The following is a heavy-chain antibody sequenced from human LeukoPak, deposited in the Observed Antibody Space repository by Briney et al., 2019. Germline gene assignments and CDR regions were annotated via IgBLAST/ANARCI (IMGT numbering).Heavy chain of an antibody. CDR2: IKSKTDGGTT. Sequence: GGSLRLSCAASGFTFSNAWMSWVRQAPGKGLEWVGRIKSKTDGGTTDYAAPVKGRFTISRDDSKNTLYLQMNSLKTEDTAVYYCASDYSGSYQGAFDIWGQGTMVTVSS. D-gene: IGHD1-26*01. CDR3: ASDYSGSYQGAFDI. CDR1: GFTFSNAW. V-gene: IGHV3-15*01. J-gene: IGHJ3*02.